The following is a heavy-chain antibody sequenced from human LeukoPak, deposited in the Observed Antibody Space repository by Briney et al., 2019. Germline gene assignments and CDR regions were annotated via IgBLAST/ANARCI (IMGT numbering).Heavy chain of an antibody. CDR3: ARGSGGYYYDSSGYETFDI. Sequence: NPSETLSLTCAVYGGSFSGYYWGWIRQPPGKGLEWIGEINHSGSTNYNPSLKSRVTISVDTSKNQFSLKLSSVTAADTAVYYCARGSGGYYYDSSGYETFDIWGQGTMVTVSS. V-gene: IGHV4-34*01. J-gene: IGHJ3*02. D-gene: IGHD3-22*01. CDR2: INHSGST. CDR1: GGSFSGYY.